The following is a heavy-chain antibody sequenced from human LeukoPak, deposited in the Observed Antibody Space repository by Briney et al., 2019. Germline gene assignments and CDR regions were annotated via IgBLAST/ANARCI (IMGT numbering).Heavy chain of an antibody. CDR1: GYSFTSYW. CDR2: IDPSDSYT. D-gene: IGHD6-19*01. Sequence: GESLKISCKGSGYSFTSYWISWVRQLPGKGLEWMGRIDPSDSYTNYSPSFQGHVTISADKSISTAYLQWSSLKASDTAMYYCARSLYSSGVPSYGMDVSGQGTTVTVSS. V-gene: IGHV5-10-1*01. J-gene: IGHJ6*02. CDR3: ARSLYSSGVPSYGMDV.